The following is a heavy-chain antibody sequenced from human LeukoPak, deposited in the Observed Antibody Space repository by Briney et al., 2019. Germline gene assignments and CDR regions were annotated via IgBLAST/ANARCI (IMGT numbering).Heavy chain of an antibody. CDR3: AKPYCSSTSCYSNSDAFDI. CDR1: GFTFSSYA. V-gene: IGHV3-23*01. CDR2: ISGSGGST. J-gene: IGHJ3*02. Sequence: GGSLRLSCAASGFTFSSYAMSWVRQAPGKGLEWVSAISGSGGSTYYADSVKGRFTISRDNSKNTLYLQMNSLRAEDTAVYYCAKPYCSSTSCYSNSDAFDIWGQGTMVTASS. D-gene: IGHD2-2*01.